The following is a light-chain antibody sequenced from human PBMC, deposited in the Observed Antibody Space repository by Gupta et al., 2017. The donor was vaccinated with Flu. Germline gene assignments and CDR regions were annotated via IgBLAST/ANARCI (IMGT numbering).Light chain of an antibody. J-gene: IGKJ4*01. V-gene: IGKV3-20*01. CDR1: QSGIRTF. CDR3: QLHVSSPPSLT. Sequence: TLTCWSGQSGIRTFVSWYQQKTGGAPRLLMYGTSVRATDVPERFSGGGSGTNFTPSITRLEPADFATDYCQLHVSSPPSLTFGGGTRLEIK. CDR2: GTS.